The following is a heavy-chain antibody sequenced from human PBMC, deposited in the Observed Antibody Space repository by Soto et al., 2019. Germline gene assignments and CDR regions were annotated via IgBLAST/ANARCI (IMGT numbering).Heavy chain of an antibody. J-gene: IGHJ6*02. CDR3: AREPVGPDYAMDV. CDR1: GFDFSSYG. D-gene: IGHD1-26*01. V-gene: IGHV3-33*01. Sequence: QMQLVESGGGVVQPGTSLRLSCAASGFDFSSYGMHWVRQTPGKGLEWVAVLGFDGGGRYYADSVKGRFTISRDNSKKRLYLQMDSLRAKDTALYYCAREPVGPDYAMDVWGQGTTVTVSS. CDR2: LGFDGGGR.